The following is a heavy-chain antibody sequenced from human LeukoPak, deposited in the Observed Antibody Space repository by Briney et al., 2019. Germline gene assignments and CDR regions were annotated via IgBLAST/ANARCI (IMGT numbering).Heavy chain of an antibody. D-gene: IGHD3-16*02. CDR1: GYTFTNYA. CDR2: IHPSTGNP. J-gene: IGHJ4*02. CDR3: ARAFQRLGELSLPDY. Sequence: ASVTVSCKASGYTFTNYAMNWVRQAPGQGLEWMGWIHPSTGNPTYAQGFTGRFVFSLDTSVSTTYLQISSLKAEDTAVYYCARAFQRLGELSLPDYWGQGTLVTVSS. V-gene: IGHV7-4-1*02.